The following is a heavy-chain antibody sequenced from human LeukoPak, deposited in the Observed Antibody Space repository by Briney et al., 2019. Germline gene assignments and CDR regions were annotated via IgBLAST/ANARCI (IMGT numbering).Heavy chain of an antibody. CDR2: ISGSGGST. Sequence: GGSLRLSCAVSGITLSNYGMRWVRQAPGKGLEWVAGISGSGGSTNYADSVKGRFTISRDNPKNTLYLQMNSLRAEDTAVYFCAKRGIVIRAVIIVGFHKEAYYFDYWGQGALVTVSS. CDR1: GITLSNYG. CDR3: AKRGIVIRAVIIVGFHKEAYYFDY. V-gene: IGHV3-23*01. D-gene: IGHD3-10*01. J-gene: IGHJ4*02.